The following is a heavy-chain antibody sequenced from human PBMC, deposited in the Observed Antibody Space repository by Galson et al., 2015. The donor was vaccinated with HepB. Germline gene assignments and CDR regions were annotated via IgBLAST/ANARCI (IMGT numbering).Heavy chain of an antibody. D-gene: IGHD6-13*01. V-gene: IGHV1-24*01. CDR3: TTGKRYSSSWYLSAYYYGMDV. J-gene: IGHJ6*02. CDR1: GYTLSEIS. CDR2: FDPEDGET. Sequence: SVKVSCKVSGYTLSEISMHWVRQAPGKGLEWMGGFDPEDGETIYAQKFQGRVTMTEDTSADTAYMELNSLRSEDTAMYYCTTGKRYSSSWYLSAYYYGMDVWGLGTTVTVS.